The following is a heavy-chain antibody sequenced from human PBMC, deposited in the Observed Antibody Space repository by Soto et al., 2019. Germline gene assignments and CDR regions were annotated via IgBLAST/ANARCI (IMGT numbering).Heavy chain of an antibody. CDR1: GFTFSSYG. D-gene: IGHD6-13*01. CDR2: IWYDGSNK. CDR3: AIPGDPGVAAAVPSYYGMDV. Sequence: QVQLVESGGGVVQPGRSLRLSCAASGFTFSSYGMHWVRQAPGKGLEWVAVIWYDGSNKYYADSVKGRFTISRDNSKNTLYLQMNSLRAEDTAVYYCAIPGDPGVAAAVPSYYGMDVWGQGTTVTVS. J-gene: IGHJ6*02. V-gene: IGHV3-33*01.